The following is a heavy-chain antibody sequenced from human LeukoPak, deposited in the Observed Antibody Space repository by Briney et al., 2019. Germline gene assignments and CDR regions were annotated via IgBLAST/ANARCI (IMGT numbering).Heavy chain of an antibody. CDR1: GFTFSNSY. V-gene: IGHV3-74*01. D-gene: IGHD5-12*01. J-gene: IGHJ4*02. CDR2: IKSDESST. Sequence: GGSLRLSCAASGFTFSNSYMEWVRQAPGRGLMWVSRIKSDESSTTYADSVKGRFTISRDNTKNTVYLQMNSLRVEDTAVYYCARDGEAASGYASGGFDSWGQGTLVTVSS. CDR3: ARDGEAASGYASGGFDS.